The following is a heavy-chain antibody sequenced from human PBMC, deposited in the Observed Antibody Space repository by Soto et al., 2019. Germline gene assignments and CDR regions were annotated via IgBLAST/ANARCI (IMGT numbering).Heavy chain of an antibody. Sequence: GGSLRLSCAASGFTFSDYYMSWIRQAPGKGLEWVSYISSSGSTIYYADSVKGRFTISRDNAKNSLYLQMNSLRAEDTAVYYCARDLNYGDYDDYYYYYMDVWGKGTTVTVSS. CDR1: GFTFSDYY. CDR2: ISSSGSTI. J-gene: IGHJ6*03. D-gene: IGHD4-17*01. CDR3: ARDLNYGDYDDYYYYYMDV. V-gene: IGHV3-11*01.